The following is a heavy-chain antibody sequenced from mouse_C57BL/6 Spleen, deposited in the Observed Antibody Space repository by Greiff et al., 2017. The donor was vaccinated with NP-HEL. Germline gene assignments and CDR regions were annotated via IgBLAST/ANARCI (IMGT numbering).Heavy chain of an antibody. CDR2: ISYDGSN. CDR1: GYSITSGYY. J-gene: IGHJ4*01. Sequence: EVKLEESGPGLMKPSQSLSLTCSVPGYSITSGYYWNWIRQFPGNKLEWMGYISYDGSNNYNPSLKNRISITRDTSKNQFFLKLNSVTTEDTATYYCARRGYYVAMDYWGQGTSVTVSS. CDR3: ARRGYYVAMDY. D-gene: IGHD2-1*01. V-gene: IGHV3-6*01.